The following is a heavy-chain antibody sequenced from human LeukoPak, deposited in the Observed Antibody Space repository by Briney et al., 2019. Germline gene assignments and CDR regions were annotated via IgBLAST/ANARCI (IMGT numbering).Heavy chain of an antibody. Sequence: TGGSLRLSCVASGFTSSAFWMTWVRQAPGKGLEWVANIKQDGSEKYYVDSVKGRFTISRDNAKNSLYLQMNSLRAEDTAVYYCAGGRDVYRYWGQGTLVTVSS. D-gene: IGHD5-24*01. V-gene: IGHV3-7*01. CDR3: AGGRDVYRY. CDR1: GFTSSAFW. CDR2: IKQDGSEK. J-gene: IGHJ4*02.